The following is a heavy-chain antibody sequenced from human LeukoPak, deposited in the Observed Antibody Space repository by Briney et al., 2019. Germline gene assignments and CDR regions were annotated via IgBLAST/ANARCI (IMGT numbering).Heavy chain of an antibody. CDR1: GGSISSYY. J-gene: IGHJ3*01. V-gene: IGHV4-59*01. D-gene: IGHD3-22*01. Sequence: SETLSLTCTVSGGSISSYYWSWIRQPPGKGLEWIGYIYYSGSTNYNPSLKSRVTISVDTSKNQFSLKLSSVTAADTAVYYCARSGDSSGLDAFDFWGQGTMVTVSS. CDR3: ARSGDSSGLDAFDF. CDR2: IYYSGST.